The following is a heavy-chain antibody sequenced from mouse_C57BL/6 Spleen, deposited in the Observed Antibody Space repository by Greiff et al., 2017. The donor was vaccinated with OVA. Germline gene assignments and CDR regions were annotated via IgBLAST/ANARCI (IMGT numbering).Heavy chain of an antibody. V-gene: IGHV1-59*01. D-gene: IGHD1-2*01. J-gene: IGHJ3*01. CDR2: IDPSDSYT. Sequence: QVQLQQPGAELVRPGTSVKLSCKASGYTFTSYWMHWVKQRPGQGLEWIGVIDPSDSYTNYNQKFKGKATLTVDTSSSTAYMQLSSLTSEDSAVYYCYYYGSWFAYWGQGTLVTVSA. CDR3: YYYGSWFAY. CDR1: GYTFTSYW.